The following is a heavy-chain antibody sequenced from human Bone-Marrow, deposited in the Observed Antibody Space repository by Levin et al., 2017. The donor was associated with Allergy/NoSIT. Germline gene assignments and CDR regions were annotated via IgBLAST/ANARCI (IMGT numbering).Heavy chain of an antibody. CDR1: GYTYMRYE. D-gene: IGHD2-8*02. CDR2: MNPKSGNT. V-gene: IGHV1-8*01. CDR3: ARGAVWYWLDF. Sequence: ASVKVSCKASGYTYMRYEINWVRQAPGQGLEWMGWMNPKSGNTGYAKKFQGRVTMTRDTSTNTAYMQLNSLRPDDTAVYYCARGAVWYWLDFWGQGTLVTVS. J-gene: IGHJ5*01.